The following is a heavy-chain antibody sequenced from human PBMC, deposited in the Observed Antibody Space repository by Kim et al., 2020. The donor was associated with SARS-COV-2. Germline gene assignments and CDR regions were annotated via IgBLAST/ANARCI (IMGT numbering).Heavy chain of an antibody. J-gene: IGHJ6*01. Sequence: GGSLRLSCAASGFTFRNDALHWVRQAPGKGPEWLSVRTYDGTNKYYADSVRGRFTISRDNSKDTLYLHINSQRIDDTGLYDCATDLAQWRASRYFYGMDV. D-gene: IGHD6-19*01. CDR2: RTYDGTNK. CDR3: ATDLAQWRASRYFYGMDV. V-gene: IGHV3-30-3*01. CDR1: GFTFRNDA.